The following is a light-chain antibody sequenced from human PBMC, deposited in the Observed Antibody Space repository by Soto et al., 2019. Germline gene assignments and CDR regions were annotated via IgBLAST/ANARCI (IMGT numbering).Light chain of an antibody. J-gene: IGLJ3*02. CDR3: SSYTISHL. CDR1: SSDVGGYNY. V-gene: IGLV2-14*01. Sequence: QSALTQPASVSGSPGQSITISCTGTSSDVGGYNYVSWYQQHPGKAPKLMIYDVSNRPSGVSNRFSGSKSGNTASLTISGLQAEDEADYYCSSYTISHLFGGGTKLTVL. CDR2: DVS.